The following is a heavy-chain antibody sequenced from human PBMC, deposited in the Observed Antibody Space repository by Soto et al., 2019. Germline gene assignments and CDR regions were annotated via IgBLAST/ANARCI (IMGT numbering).Heavy chain of an antibody. CDR3: SGLSHESTEN. J-gene: IGHJ4*02. Sequence: EVHLVESGGGLVQPGGSLRLSCVASGFTFSSYWMHWVRQAPGKGLVWVSSISNDGSSIYADPVKGRFTISRDNAKNTLYLQMNSLRAEDTAVYYCSGLSHESTENWGQGTLVIVST. CDR2: ISNDGSS. CDR1: GFTFSSYW. V-gene: IGHV3-74*01.